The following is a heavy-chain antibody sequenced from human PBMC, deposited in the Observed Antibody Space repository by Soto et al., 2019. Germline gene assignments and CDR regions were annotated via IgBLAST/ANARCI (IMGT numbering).Heavy chain of an antibody. CDR2: INYSGNT. J-gene: IGHJ2*01. V-gene: IGHV4-34*01. Sequence: SETLSLTCAVDGGSLRGYSWTWIRQPPGKGLEWIGEINYSGNTNYSPSLKSRVTISIDTAKNEFSLRLNSVTAADTAVYYCARGNDYDLWGRGTLVTVS. CDR3: ARGNDYDL. CDR1: GGSLRGYS.